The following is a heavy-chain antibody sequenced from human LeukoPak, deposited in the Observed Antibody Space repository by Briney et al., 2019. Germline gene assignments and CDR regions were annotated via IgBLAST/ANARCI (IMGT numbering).Heavy chain of an antibody. Sequence: GASVKVSCKASGFTFTSSAMQWVRQARGQRLEWIGWIVVGSGNTNYAQKFQERVTITRDMSTSTAYMELSSLRAEDTAVYYCAKGQIFLYSSSLFDPWGQGTLVTVSS. CDR1: GFTFTSSA. CDR2: IVVGSGNT. D-gene: IGHD6-13*01. V-gene: IGHV1-58*02. J-gene: IGHJ5*02. CDR3: AKGQIFLYSSSLFDP.